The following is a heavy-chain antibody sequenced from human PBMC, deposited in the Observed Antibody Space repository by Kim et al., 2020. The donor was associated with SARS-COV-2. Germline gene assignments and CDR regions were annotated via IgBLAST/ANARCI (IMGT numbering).Heavy chain of an antibody. Sequence: KYYADSVKGRFNISGDNSKNTLYLQMNSLRAEDTAVYYCAKESIAARPSYWGQGTLVTVSS. CDR3: AKESIAARPSY. D-gene: IGHD6-6*01. J-gene: IGHJ4*02. CDR2: K. V-gene: IGHV3-30*02.